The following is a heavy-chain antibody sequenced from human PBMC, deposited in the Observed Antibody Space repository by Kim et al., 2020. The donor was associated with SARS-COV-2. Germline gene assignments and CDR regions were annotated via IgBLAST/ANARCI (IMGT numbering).Heavy chain of an antibody. CDR2: ISGDGGGGST. CDR1: GFTFSNYA. CDR3: TKDPPDY. V-gene: IGHV3-23*01. Sequence: GGSLRLSCAASGFTFSNYAMSWVRQAPGKGLAWVSAISGDGGGGSTYYADYVRGRFTISRDSSKNTLYLQMNSLRAEDTAVYYCTKDPPDYWGQGTLVTVSS. J-gene: IGHJ4*02.